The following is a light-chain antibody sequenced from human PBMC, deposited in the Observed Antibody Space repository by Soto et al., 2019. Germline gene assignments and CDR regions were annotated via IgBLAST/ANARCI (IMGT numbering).Light chain of an antibody. CDR1: QSVSSK. Sequence: EIVITQSPATLSVSPGEGATLSCRASQSVSSKLAWYKQKPGQAPRLLVYDASNRANGIPARFSGSGSGTDLTLTISSLEPEDFAVYYCQQRSNWPTATFGQGTKVDI. J-gene: IGKJ1*01. CDR3: QQRSNWPTAT. V-gene: IGKV3-11*01. CDR2: DAS.